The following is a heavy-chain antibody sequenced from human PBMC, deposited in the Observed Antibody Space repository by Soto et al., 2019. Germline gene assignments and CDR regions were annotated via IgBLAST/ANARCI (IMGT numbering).Heavy chain of an antibody. Sequence: GASVKVSCKASGGTFGSDAITWVRQAPGQGLEWVGRIIPIFGTTNYAQNLQGRVTISADKSTLTSYMELHSLTSDDTALYYCARARTDSGYYTNWLDPWGQGTQVTVS. D-gene: IGHD3-22*01. J-gene: IGHJ5*02. CDR1: GGTFGSDA. CDR2: IIPIFGTT. CDR3: ARARTDSGYYTNWLDP. V-gene: IGHV1-69*06.